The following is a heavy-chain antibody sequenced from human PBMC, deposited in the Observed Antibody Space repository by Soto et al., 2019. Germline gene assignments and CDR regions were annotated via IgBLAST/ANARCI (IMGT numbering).Heavy chain of an antibody. CDR1: GITFSNYA. D-gene: IGHD3-16*02. J-gene: IGHJ4*02. CDR3: AKDPDRYDYVWGTYRYIDH. Sequence: EVQLLESGGGLVQPGGSLGLSCTASGITFSNYAMSWVRQAPRKGLEWVSSISTSGGRPYYADSVKGRFTISRDNSKNTLYLQMNSLRVEDTAVYYCAKDPDRYDYVWGTYRYIDHWGQGTLVTVSS. V-gene: IGHV3-23*01. CDR2: ISTSGGRP.